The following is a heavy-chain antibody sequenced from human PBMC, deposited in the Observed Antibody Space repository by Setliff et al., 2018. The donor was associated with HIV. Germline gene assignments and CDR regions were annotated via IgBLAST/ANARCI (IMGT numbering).Heavy chain of an antibody. J-gene: IGHJ4*02. CDR2: IYYYSGST. D-gene: IGHD5-12*01. Sequence: SETLSLTCTVSGGSISSRSYYWGWIRQPPGKGLEWIGYIYYYSGSTYYNPSLKSRVTISVDTSKNQFSLTLNSVTAADTAVYYCASLGAEDFSDYDWVDYWGQGTLVTVSS. CDR3: ASLGAEDFSDYDWVDY. V-gene: IGHV4-39*01. CDR1: GGSISSRSYY.